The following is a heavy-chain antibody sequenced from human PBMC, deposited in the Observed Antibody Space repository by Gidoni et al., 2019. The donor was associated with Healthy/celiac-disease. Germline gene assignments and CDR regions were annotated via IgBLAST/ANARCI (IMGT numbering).Heavy chain of an antibody. CDR3: ARCPMPNCSSTSCYRDYYYYYYMDV. D-gene: IGHD2-2*02. CDR1: GGTFSSYA. J-gene: IGHJ6*03. CDR2: IIPILGIA. Sequence: QVQLVQSGAEVKKPGSSVKVSCKASGGTFSSYAISWVRQAPGQGLEWMGRIIPILGIANYAQKFQGRVTITADNSTSTAYMELSSLRSEDTAVYYCARCPMPNCSSTSCYRDYYYYYYMDVWGKGTTVTVSS. V-gene: IGHV1-69*04.